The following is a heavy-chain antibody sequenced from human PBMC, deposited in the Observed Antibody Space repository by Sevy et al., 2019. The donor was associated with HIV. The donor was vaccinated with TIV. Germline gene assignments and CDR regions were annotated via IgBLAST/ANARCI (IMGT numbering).Heavy chain of an antibody. J-gene: IGHJ4*02. Sequence: SETLSLTCSVSGGSMNIYYWSWIRQSLGKGLEWIGFIYYSGSTNYNPSLKSRVTISVDTSKNQFSLKLGSVTAADTAVYYCARVGFNWNDVDYWGQGTLVTVSS. V-gene: IGHV4-59*01. D-gene: IGHD1-20*01. CDR3: ARVGFNWNDVDY. CDR1: GGSMNIYY. CDR2: IYYSGST.